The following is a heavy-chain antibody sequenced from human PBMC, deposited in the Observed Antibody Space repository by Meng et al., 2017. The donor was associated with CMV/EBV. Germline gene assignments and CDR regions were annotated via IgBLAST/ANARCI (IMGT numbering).Heavy chain of an antibody. CDR1: GFTFSSYG. D-gene: IGHD5-12*01. J-gene: IGHJ6*02. V-gene: IGHV3-33*06. Sequence: GESLMISCAASGFTFSSYGMHWVRQAPGKGLEWVAVIWYDGSNKYYADSVKGRFTISSDNSKNTLYLQMNSLRAEDTAVYYCEKEAGRYSGYDFGSYYYYYGMDVWGQGTTVTVSS. CDR3: EKEAGRYSGYDFGSYYYYYGMDV. CDR2: IWYDGSNK.